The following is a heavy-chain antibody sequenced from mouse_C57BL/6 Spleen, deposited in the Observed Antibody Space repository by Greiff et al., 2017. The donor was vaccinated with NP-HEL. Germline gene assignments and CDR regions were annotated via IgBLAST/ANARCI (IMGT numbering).Heavy chain of an antibody. V-gene: IGHV1-18*01. Sequence: EVKLMESGPELVKPGASVKIPCKASGYTFTDYNMDWVKQSHGKSLEWIGDINPNNGGTIYNQKFKGKATLTVDKSSSTAYMELRSLTSEDTAVYYCARRRLYFDYWGQGTTLTVSS. CDR3: ARRRLYFDY. CDR1: GYTFTDYN. J-gene: IGHJ2*01. CDR2: INPNNGGT.